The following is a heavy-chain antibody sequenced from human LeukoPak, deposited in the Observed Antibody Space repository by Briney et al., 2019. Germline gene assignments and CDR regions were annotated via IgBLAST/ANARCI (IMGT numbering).Heavy chain of an antibody. V-gene: IGHV1-46*01. J-gene: IGHJ4*02. CDR3: ARLLSGYDYFAMVYFDY. D-gene: IGHD5-12*01. CDR2: INPSGGST. Sequence: ASVKVSCKASGYTFTSYYMHWVRQAPGQGLEWMGIINPSGGSTSYAQKFQGRVTMTRDTSISTAYMELTRLTSDDTAVYYCARLLSGYDYFAMVYFDYWGQGTLVTVSS. CDR1: GYTFTSYY.